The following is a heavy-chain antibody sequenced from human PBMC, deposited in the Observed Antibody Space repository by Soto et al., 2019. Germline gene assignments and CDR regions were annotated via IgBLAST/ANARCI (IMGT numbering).Heavy chain of an antibody. J-gene: IGHJ5*02. CDR1: GYTFTSYG. CDR2: ISAYNGNT. Sequence: ASVKVSCKASGYTFTSYGISWVRQAPGQGLEWMGWISAYNGNTNYAQKLQGRVTMTTDTSTSTAYMELRSLRSDDTAVYYCARGFELLDYYDSSGDWFDPWGQGTLVTVS. CDR3: ARGFELLDYYDSSGDWFDP. D-gene: IGHD3-22*01. V-gene: IGHV1-18*01.